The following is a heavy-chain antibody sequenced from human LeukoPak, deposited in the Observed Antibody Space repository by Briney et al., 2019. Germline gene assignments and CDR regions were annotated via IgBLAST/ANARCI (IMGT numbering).Heavy chain of an antibody. CDR3: ARLTMVRGVIIWFDP. Sequence: GESLKISCKGSGYSFTSYWIGWVRQLPGKGLEWMGIIYPGDSDTRYSPSFQGQVTISADKSISTAYLQWSSLKASDTAMYYCARLTMVRGVIIWFDPWGQGTLVTV. V-gene: IGHV5-51*01. J-gene: IGHJ5*02. CDR2: IYPGDSDT. CDR1: GYSFTSYW. D-gene: IGHD3-10*01.